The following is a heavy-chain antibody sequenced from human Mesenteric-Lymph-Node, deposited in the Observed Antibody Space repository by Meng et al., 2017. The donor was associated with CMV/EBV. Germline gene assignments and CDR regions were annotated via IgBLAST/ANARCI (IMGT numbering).Heavy chain of an antibody. CDR1: GGTFSSYA. CDR3: ARAPWGGDCSSTSCSRRWFDP. CDR2: IIPIFGTA. Sequence: SVKVSCKASGGTFSSYAISWVRQAPGQGLEWMGGIIPIFGTANCAQKFQGRVTITTDESTSTAYMELSSLRSEDTAVYYCARAPWGGDCSSTSCSRRWFDPWGQGTLVTVSS. D-gene: IGHD2-2*01. J-gene: IGHJ5*02. V-gene: IGHV1-69*05.